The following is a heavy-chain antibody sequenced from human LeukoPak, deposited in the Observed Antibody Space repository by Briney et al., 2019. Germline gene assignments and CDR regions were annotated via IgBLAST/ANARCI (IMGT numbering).Heavy chain of an antibody. CDR2: IKSKTDGGTT. D-gene: IGHD3-16*01. V-gene: IGHV3-15*01. J-gene: IGHJ6*02. Sequence: PGGSLRLSCAASGFTFSNAWMSWVRQAPGKGLEWVGRIKSKTDGGTTDYAAPVKGRFTISRDDSKNTLYLQMNSLKTEDTAVYYCTTDALKIYYYGMDVWGQGTTVTVSS. CDR1: GFTFSNAW. CDR3: TTDALKIYYYGMDV.